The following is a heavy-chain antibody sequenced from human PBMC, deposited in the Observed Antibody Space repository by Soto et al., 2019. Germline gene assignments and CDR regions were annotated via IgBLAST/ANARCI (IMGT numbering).Heavy chain of an antibody. V-gene: IGHV3-15*01. CDR1: GFTFSNAW. CDR3: TTRGRDYYDSSGYYYDDYFDY. J-gene: IGHJ4*02. Sequence: PGGSLRLSCAASGFTFSNAWMSWVRQAPGKGLEWVGRIKSKTDGGTTDYAAPVKGRFTISGDDSKNTLYLQMNSLKTEDTAVYYCTTRGRDYYDSSGYYYDDYFDYWGQGTLVTVSS. D-gene: IGHD3-22*01. CDR2: IKSKTDGGTT.